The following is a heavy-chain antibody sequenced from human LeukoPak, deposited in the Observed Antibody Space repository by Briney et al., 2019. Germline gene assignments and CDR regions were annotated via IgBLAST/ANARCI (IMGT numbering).Heavy chain of an antibody. CDR3: ARHSRTYDYVWGSPLRYFDY. D-gene: IGHD3-16*01. V-gene: IGHV4-59*08. CDR1: GGSISSYY. Sequence: KASETLSLTCTVSGGSISSYYWSWIRQPPGKGLEWIGYIYYSGSTNYNPSLKSRVTISVDTSKNQFSLKLSSVTAADTAVYYCARHSRTYDYVWGSPLRYFDYWGQGTLVTVSS. CDR2: IYYSGST. J-gene: IGHJ4*02.